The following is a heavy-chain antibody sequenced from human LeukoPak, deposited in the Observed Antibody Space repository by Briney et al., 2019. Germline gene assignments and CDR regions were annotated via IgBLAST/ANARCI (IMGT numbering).Heavy chain of an antibody. CDR2: TKPDEREK. CDR1: GFSFSNYW. J-gene: IGHJ4*02. D-gene: IGHD4-23*01. CDR3: AKDPTVVTPGFDY. Sequence: SGGSLRLSCVGSGFSFSNYWMGWIRQAPGKGLEWVANTKPDEREKYYVDSVKGRFTISRDNSKNTLYLQMNSLRAEDTAVYYCAKDPTVVTPGFDYWGQGTLVTVSS. V-gene: IGHV3-7*03.